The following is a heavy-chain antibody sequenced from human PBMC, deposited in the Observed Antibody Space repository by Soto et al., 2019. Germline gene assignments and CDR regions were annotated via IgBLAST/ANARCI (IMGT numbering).Heavy chain of an antibody. J-gene: IGHJ4*02. CDR1: GFTFLTYT. D-gene: IGHD3-16*02. V-gene: IGHV3-23*01. Sequence: EVLLLESGGGLVQSGGYLRLTCGASGFTFLTYTMSWVRHAPGEGLDWVSGLIQSVETFYAVSVKGRFTISRDNSYNMLYPQMHSLIADDTAVYYGAKDRQPDGRCTFDHWGQGTLVTVSS. CDR3: AKDRQPDGRCTFDH. CDR2: LIQSVET.